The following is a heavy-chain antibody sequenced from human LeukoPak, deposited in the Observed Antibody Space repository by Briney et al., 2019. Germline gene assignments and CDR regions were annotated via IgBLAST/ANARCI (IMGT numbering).Heavy chain of an antibody. V-gene: IGHV3-30*18. D-gene: IGHD6-13*01. CDR2: ISYDGSNK. J-gene: IGHJ4*02. CDR3: AKDHPGEAAAGTFDY. CDR1: GFTFSSYG. Sequence: SGGSLRLSCAASGFTFSSYGMHRVRQAPGKGLEWVAVISYDGSNKYYADSVKGRFTISRDNSKNTLYLQMNSLRAEDTAVYYCAKDHPGEAAAGTFDYWGQGTLVTVSS.